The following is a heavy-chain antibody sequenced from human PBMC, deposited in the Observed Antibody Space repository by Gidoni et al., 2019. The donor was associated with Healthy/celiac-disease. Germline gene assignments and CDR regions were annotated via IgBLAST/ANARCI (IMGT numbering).Heavy chain of an antibody. Sequence: QVQLVESGGGLVKPGGSLRLSCAAYGFTFSDYYMSWIRQAPGKGLEWVSYISSSSSYTNYADSVKGRFTISRDNAKNSLYLQMNSLRAEDTAVYYCARDMNAYSSGWPIDYWGQGTLVTVSS. CDR1: GFTFSDYY. D-gene: IGHD6-19*01. V-gene: IGHV3-11*05. CDR2: ISSSSSYT. CDR3: ARDMNAYSSGWPIDY. J-gene: IGHJ4*02.